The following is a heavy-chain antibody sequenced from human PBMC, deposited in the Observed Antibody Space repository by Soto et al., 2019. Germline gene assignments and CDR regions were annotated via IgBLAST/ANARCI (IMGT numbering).Heavy chain of an antibody. D-gene: IGHD5-18*01. CDR3: ARDGDTAMVTFDY. V-gene: IGHV3-33*01. CDR1: GFTFSSYG. J-gene: IGHJ4*02. CDR2: IWFDGSNK. Sequence: GGSLRLSCAASGFTFSSYGMHWVRQAPGKGLEWVAVIWFDGSNKYYADSVKGRFTISRDNSKNTLYLQMNSLRAEDTAVYYCARDGDTAMVTFDYWGQGTLVTVSS.